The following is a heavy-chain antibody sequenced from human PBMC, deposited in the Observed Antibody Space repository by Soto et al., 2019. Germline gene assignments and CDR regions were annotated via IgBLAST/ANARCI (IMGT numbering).Heavy chain of an antibody. CDR1: GITFSSYW. J-gene: IGHJ5*02. Sequence: PGGSLRLSCAASGITFSSYWMTWVRQAPGKGLEWVANIKQDGSEKYYVDTVKGRFTISRDNAKSSLFLQMNSLRAEDTAVYYCARDPRTITVGDPNTWGLGTLVTVSS. CDR2: IKQDGSEK. V-gene: IGHV3-7*01. D-gene: IGHD6-19*01. CDR3: ARDPRTITVGDPNT.